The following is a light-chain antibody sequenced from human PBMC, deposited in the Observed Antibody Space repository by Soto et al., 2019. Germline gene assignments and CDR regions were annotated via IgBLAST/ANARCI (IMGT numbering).Light chain of an antibody. CDR3: QQAASFPIT. Sequence: DIQMTQSPSTLPGSVVERVTITCRASQDISSYLAWYTTQPGRAPKLRIYAASTLQSVVPSRVIVLLSWTDFTITISSLQPEDLSTYYCQQAASFPITFVQGTRLEIK. J-gene: IGKJ5*01. V-gene: IGKV1-12*01. CDR1: QDISSY. CDR2: AAS.